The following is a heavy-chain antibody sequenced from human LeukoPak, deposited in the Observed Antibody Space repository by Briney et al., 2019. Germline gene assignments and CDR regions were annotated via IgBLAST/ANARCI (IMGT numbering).Heavy chain of an antibody. CDR1: EYTFTGYY. CDR3: ARGDDYYGSGSSHDAFDI. CDR2: INPSGGST. V-gene: IGHV1-46*01. D-gene: IGHD3-10*01. Sequence: ASVKVSCKASEYTFTGYYMHWVRQAPGQGLEWMGIINPSGGSTSYAQKFQGRVTMTRDMSTSTVYMELSSLRSEDTAVYYCARGDDYYGSGSSHDAFDIWGQGTMVTVSS. J-gene: IGHJ3*02.